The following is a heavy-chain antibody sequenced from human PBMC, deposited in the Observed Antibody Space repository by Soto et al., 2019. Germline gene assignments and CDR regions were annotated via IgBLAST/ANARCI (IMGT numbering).Heavy chain of an antibody. V-gene: IGHV5-51*01. CDR2: IFPADSGT. CDR1: GYNFGGCW. D-gene: IGHD2-2*01. J-gene: IGHJ5*02. CDR3: ARRGKYPNWLDP. Sequence: GESLKISCKGFGYNFGGCWIAWVRQMPGKGLEWIGIIFPADSGTRYSPSFQGRVSISVDTAITTTFLHLSSLRPSDTGTYFCARRGKYPNWLDPWGQGTLVTVYS.